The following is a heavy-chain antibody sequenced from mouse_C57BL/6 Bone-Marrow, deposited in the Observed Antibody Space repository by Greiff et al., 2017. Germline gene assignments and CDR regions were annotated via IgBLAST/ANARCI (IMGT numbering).Heavy chain of an antibody. V-gene: IGHV5-17*01. Sequence: EVKLVESGGGLVKPGGSLKLSCAASGFTFSDYGMHWVRQAPEKGLEWVASISSGSSTIYYADTVKGRFTISRDNATNTLFLQMTSLRSEDTAMYYCARGGYDDYDECAMDYWGQGTSVTVSS. J-gene: IGHJ4*01. D-gene: IGHD2-4*01. CDR3: ARGGYDDYDECAMDY. CDR2: ISSGSSTI. CDR1: GFTFSDYG.